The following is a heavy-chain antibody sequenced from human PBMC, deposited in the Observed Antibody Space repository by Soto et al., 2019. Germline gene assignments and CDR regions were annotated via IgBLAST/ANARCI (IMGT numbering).Heavy chain of an antibody. CDR3: ARVYDFWSGYYWDY. V-gene: IGHV4-34*01. CDR2: INHSGST. CDR1: GGSFSGYY. Sequence: VQLQQWGAGLLKPSETLSLTCAVYGGSFSGYYWSWIRQPPGKGMEWIGEINHSGSTNYNPSLKSRVTIAVDTSKNQFSLKLSSVTAADTAVYYCARVYDFWSGYYWDYWGQGTLVTVSS. J-gene: IGHJ4*02. D-gene: IGHD3-3*01.